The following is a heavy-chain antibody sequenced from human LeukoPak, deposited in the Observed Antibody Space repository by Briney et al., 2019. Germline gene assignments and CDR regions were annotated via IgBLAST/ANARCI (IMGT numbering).Heavy chain of an antibody. V-gene: IGHV3-23*01. CDR3: AKEDWVQETDY. CDR2: ISGSGGST. CDR1: GFPVSSNY. Sequence: SGGSLRLSCAASGFPVSSNYMTWVRQAPGKGLEWVSAISGSGGSTYYADSVKGRFTISRDNSKNTLYLQMNSLRAEDTAVYYCAKEDWVQETDYWGQGTLVTVSS. D-gene: IGHD5-18*01. J-gene: IGHJ4*02.